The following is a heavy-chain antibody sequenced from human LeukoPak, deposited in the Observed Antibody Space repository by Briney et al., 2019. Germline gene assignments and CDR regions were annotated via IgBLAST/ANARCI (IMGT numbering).Heavy chain of an antibody. V-gene: IGHV4-34*01. CDR3: ARHGPLYDIWSAQFYFDY. D-gene: IGHD3-3*01. CDR2: INHSGST. CDR1: GGSFSAYY. J-gene: IGHJ4*02. Sequence: PSETLSLTCAVYGGSFSAYYWSWIRQPPGKGLEWIGEINHSGSTNYNPSLKSRVTISVDMSKSQFSLNLSSVTAADTALYYCARHGPLYDIWSAQFYFDYWGQGTLVAVSS.